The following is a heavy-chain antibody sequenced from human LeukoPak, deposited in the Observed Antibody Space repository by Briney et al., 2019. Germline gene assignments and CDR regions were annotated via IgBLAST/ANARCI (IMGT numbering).Heavy chain of an antibody. Sequence: ASVKGSCKASGYTLTCYYMHWVRQAPGQGLEWMGWINPNSGGTNYAQKFQGRVTMTRDTSISTAYMELSRLRSDDTAVYYCARDGSGSYFSNFDYWGQGTLVTVSS. CDR1: GYTLTCYY. V-gene: IGHV1-2*02. D-gene: IGHD3-10*01. CDR2: INPNSGGT. J-gene: IGHJ4*02. CDR3: ARDGSGSYFSNFDY.